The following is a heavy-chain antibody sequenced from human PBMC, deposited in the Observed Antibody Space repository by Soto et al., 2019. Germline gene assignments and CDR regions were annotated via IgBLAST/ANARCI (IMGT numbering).Heavy chain of an antibody. CDR1: GFSFTGYY. Sequence: ASVKVSCKASGFSFTGYYIHWLRQAPGQGLEWMGWINAHSGGTEYAQKFQGRVTLTRDTSIATAYLTLTSLTSDDTALYYCAKDLTRQLAYWLDPWGQGTHVTVSS. J-gene: IGHJ5*02. D-gene: IGHD6-6*01. V-gene: IGHV1-2*02. CDR3: AKDLTRQLAYWLDP. CDR2: INAHSGGT.